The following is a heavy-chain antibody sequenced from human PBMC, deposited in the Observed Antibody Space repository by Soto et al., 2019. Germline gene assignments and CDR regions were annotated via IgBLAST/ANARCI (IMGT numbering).Heavy chain of an antibody. V-gene: IGHV3-30-3*01. CDR1: GFTFSSYA. J-gene: IGHJ4*02. Sequence: GGSLRLSCAASGFTFSSYAMHWVRQAPGKGLEWVAVISYDGSNKYYADSMKGRFTISRDNSKNTLYLQMNSLRAEDTAVYYCARDGYSSGFGYFDYWGQGTLVTVSS. CDR3: ARDGYSSGFGYFDY. D-gene: IGHD6-19*01. CDR2: ISYDGSNK.